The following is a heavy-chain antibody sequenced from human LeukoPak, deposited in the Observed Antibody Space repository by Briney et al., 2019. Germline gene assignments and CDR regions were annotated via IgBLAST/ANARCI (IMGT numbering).Heavy chain of an antibody. J-gene: IGHJ6*03. Sequence: APVKVSCKASGYTFTGYYMHWVRQAPGQGLEWMGWINPNSGGTNYAQKFQGRVTMTRDTSISTAYMELSRLRSDDTAVYYCARSEVGHYYGSVDYYYYMDVWGKGTTVTVSS. CDR1: GYTFTGYY. V-gene: IGHV1-2*02. CDR2: INPNSGGT. D-gene: IGHD3-10*01. CDR3: ARSEVGHYYGSVDYYYYMDV.